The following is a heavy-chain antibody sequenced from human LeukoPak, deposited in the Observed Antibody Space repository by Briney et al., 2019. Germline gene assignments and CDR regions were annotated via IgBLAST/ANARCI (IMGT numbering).Heavy chain of an antibody. J-gene: IGHJ4*02. V-gene: IGHV3-23*01. Sequence: GGSLRLSCAASGFTFSNYAMNWVRQAPGKGLEWVSAISGSGGNTYYADSVKGRFTISRDNSKNTLYLQMTSLGAEDTALYYCAKPAKTDYADYWGQGTLVTVSS. CDR3: AKPAKTDYADY. D-gene: IGHD1-14*01. CDR2: ISGSGGNT. CDR1: GFTFSNYA.